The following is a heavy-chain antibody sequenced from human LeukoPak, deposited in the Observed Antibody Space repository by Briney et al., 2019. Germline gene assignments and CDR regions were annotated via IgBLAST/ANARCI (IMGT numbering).Heavy chain of an antibody. V-gene: IGHV3-66*01. CDR2: IYSGGST. CDR1: GFTVSSNY. CDR3: ARVAPRQNYDYVSHY. J-gene: IGHJ4*02. Sequence: PGGSLRLSCAASGFTVSSNYMSWVRQAPGKGLEWVSVIYSGGSTYYADSVKGRFTISRDNSKNTLYLQMNSLRAEDTAVYYCARVAPRQNYDYVSHYWSQGTLVTVSS. D-gene: IGHD3-16*01.